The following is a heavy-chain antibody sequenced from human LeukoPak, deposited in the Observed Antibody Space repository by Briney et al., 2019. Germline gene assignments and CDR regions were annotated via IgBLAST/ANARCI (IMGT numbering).Heavy chain of an antibody. CDR1: VGSISGYH. D-gene: IGHD3-22*01. CDR2: IDYTGNT. V-gene: IGHV4-59*08. CDR3: ARLDRPGGRTGDVFDI. Sequence: SGTLSLTCTVSVGSISGYHWSWIRQPPGKGLEWIGYIDYTGNTNYSPSLKSRVTMSLDMSKNQFSLETNSVTAADTAMFYCARLDRPGGRTGDVFDIWGQGTMVTVSS. J-gene: IGHJ3*02.